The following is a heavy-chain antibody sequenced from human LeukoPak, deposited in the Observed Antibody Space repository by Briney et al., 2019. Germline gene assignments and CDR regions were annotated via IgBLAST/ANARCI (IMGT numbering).Heavy chain of an antibody. V-gene: IGHV3-74*01. CDR3: TKDTFGDRDY. CDR2: ITPDGSST. Sequence: PGTSLTLSCETSGFTFSHFGMHWVRQAPGKGLMWVARITPDGSSTNYADSVQGRFTVSRDNAKNTLYLQMNSLRVEDTALYYCTKDTFGDRDYWGQGTLVTVSS. J-gene: IGHJ4*02. D-gene: IGHD2-21*01. CDR1: GFTFSHFG.